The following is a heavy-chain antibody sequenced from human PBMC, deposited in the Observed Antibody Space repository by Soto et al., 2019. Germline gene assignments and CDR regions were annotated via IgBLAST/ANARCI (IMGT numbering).Heavy chain of an antibody. Sequence: GGSLRLACAASGFTFSSYGMHWVRQAPGKGLEWVAVIWYDRSNKYYADSVKGRFTISRDNSKNTLYLQMNSLRAEDTAVYYCARDGGYCTNGVCFLSNWFDPWGQGTLVTVSS. D-gene: IGHD2-8*01. CDR3: ARDGGYCTNGVCFLSNWFDP. V-gene: IGHV3-33*01. CDR2: IWYDRSNK. CDR1: GFTFSSYG. J-gene: IGHJ5*02.